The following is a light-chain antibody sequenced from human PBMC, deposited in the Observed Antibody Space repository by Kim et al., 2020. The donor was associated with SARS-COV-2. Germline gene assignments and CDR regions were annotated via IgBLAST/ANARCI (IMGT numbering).Light chain of an antibody. Sequence: SVSPGQTASITGSVDKLGDKYSCWYQQKPGQSPVLGLYEDSKRPSGIHERFSGSNSGNTATLTISGTQAMDEADYCCQTWDSITVVFGGGTQLTVL. CDR3: QTWDSITVV. J-gene: IGLJ2*01. V-gene: IGLV3-1*01. CDR2: EDS. CDR1: KLGDKY.